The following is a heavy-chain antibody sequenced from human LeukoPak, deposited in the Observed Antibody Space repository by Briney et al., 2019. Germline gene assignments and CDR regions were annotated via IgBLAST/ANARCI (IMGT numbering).Heavy chain of an antibody. CDR3: AKADYDFWSGYALSMGFDY. J-gene: IGHJ4*02. V-gene: IGHV3-23*01. Sequence: GGSLRLSCAASGFTFSSYAMRWVRQAPGKGLEWVSAISGSGGSTYYADSVKGRFTISRDNSKNTLYLQMNSLRAEDTAVYYCAKADYDFWSGYALSMGFDYWGQGTLVTVSS. D-gene: IGHD3-3*01. CDR2: ISGSGGST. CDR1: GFTFSSYA.